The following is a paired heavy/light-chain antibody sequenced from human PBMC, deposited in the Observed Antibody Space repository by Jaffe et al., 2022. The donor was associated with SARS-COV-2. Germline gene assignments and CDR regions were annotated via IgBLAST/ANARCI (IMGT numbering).Light chain of an antibody. V-gene: IGLV1-44*01. Sequence: QSVLTQPPSASATPGQRVTISCSGGRSNIGIYTVNWYQHLPGTAPRLLIYSNNQRPSGVPDRFSGSKSGTSASLAISRLQSEDEADYYCAAWVDSLNAWVFGGGTKLTVL. CDR2: SNN. J-gene: IGLJ3*02. CDR3: AAWVDSLNAWV. CDR1: RSNIGIYT.
Heavy chain of an antibody. CDR3: ATPSSGYLRTHEAFDI. D-gene: IGHD3-22*01. V-gene: IGHV1-18*01. CDR1: GYNFTSYG. CDR2: ISGYNENT. Sequence: QVQLVQSGAEVKKPGASVKVSCKASGYNFTSYGIKWVRQAPGAGLEWMGRISGYNENTDYAQKLQGRVMMTTDTSTSIAYMELRSLKSDDTAVYYCATPSSGYLRTHEAFDIWGQGTMVTVSS. J-gene: IGHJ3*02.